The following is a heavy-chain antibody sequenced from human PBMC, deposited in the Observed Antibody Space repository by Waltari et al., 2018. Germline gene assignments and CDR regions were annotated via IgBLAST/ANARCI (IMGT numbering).Heavy chain of an antibody. Sequence: QVQLQESGPGLVKPSETLSLTCTVSGGSISSYYWSWIRQPPGKGLEWLGYIYYSGSTNYNPSLKSRVTISVDTSKNQFSLKLSSVTAADTAVYYCARAYYHFDYWGQGTLVTVSS. V-gene: IGHV4-59*01. D-gene: IGHD1-26*01. J-gene: IGHJ4*02. CDR2: IYYSGST. CDR1: GGSISSYY. CDR3: ARAYYHFDY.